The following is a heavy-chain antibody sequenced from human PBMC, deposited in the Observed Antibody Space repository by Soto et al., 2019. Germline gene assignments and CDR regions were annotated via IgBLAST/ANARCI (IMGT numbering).Heavy chain of an antibody. CDR2: IYYSGST. Sequence: SETLSLTCTVSGGSISSSSYYWGWIRQPPGKGLEWIGSIYYSGSTYYNPSLKSRVTISVDTSKNQFSLKLSSVTAADTAVYYCARQHPPRAWFGELSLYNWFDPWGQGTLVTVSS. D-gene: IGHD3-10*01. J-gene: IGHJ5*02. V-gene: IGHV4-39*01. CDR1: GGSISSSSYY. CDR3: ARQHPPRAWFGELSLYNWFDP.